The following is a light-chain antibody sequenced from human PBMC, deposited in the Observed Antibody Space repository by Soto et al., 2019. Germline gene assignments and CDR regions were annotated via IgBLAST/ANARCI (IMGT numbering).Light chain of an antibody. Sequence: DIQMPQSPSTLSASVGDRVPITCRASQSIGSSLAWYQLKPGKAPKVLIYKASTLKSGVPSRFSGSGSGTEFTLTISSLKPDDFETYYRQHYNSFWTCGQGPKG. V-gene: IGKV1-5*03. CDR3: QHYNSFWT. CDR2: KAS. CDR1: QSIGSS. J-gene: IGKJ1*01.